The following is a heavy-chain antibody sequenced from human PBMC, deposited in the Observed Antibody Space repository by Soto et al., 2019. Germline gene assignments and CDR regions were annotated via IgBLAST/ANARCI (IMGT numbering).Heavy chain of an antibody. J-gene: IGHJ4*02. Sequence: QVQLQQWGAGLLKPSETLSLTCAVYGGSFSGYYWSWIRQPPGKGLEWIGEINHSGSTNNNPSLKSRVTXSXDXXKNQFPLKLSSVTAADTAVYYCARGLRSWTYYFDYWGQGILVTVSS. CDR1: GGSFSGYY. D-gene: IGHD6-13*01. CDR2: INHSGST. CDR3: ARGLRSWTYYFDY. V-gene: IGHV4-34*01.